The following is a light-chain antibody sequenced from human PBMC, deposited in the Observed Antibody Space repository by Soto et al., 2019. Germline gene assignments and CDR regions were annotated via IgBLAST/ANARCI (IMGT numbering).Light chain of an antibody. Sequence: DIVMTQSPLSLPVTPGEPASISCRSSQSLLHSNGYNYLDWYLQKPGQSPQLLIYLGSNRASGVPDRFSGSGSGTDFTLKISRAEAEDVGVYYCMQALQTPRTFGHGTKVEIK. J-gene: IGKJ1*01. CDR1: QSLLHSNGYNY. CDR2: LGS. CDR3: MQALQTPRT. V-gene: IGKV2-28*01.